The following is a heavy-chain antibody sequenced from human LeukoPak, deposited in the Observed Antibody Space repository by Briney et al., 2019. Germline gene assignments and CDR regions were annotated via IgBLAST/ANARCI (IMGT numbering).Heavy chain of an antibody. CDR1: GYSISSGYY. J-gene: IGHJ5*02. CDR3: ATYDSWPPNWFDP. Sequence: SETLSLTCTVSGYSISSGYYWGWIRQPPGEGLEWIGSIYHSGSTYYNPSLKSRVTISVDTSKNQFSLKLSSVTAADTAVYYCATYDSWPPNWFDPWGQGTLVTVSS. V-gene: IGHV4-38-2*02. D-gene: IGHD3-3*01. CDR2: IYHSGST.